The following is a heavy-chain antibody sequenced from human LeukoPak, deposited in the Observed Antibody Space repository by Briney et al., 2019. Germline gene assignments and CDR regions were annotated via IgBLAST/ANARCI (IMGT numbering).Heavy chain of an antibody. CDR2: ISWNSGSI. CDR1: GFTFSSYA. Sequence: GGSLRLSCAASGFTFSSYAMSWVRQAPGKGLEWVSGISWNSGSIGYADSVKGRFTISRDNAKNSLYLQMNSLRAEDTALYYCAKLHSGSYGEYFDYWGQGTLVTVSS. CDR3: AKLHSGSYGEYFDY. D-gene: IGHD1-26*01. J-gene: IGHJ4*02. V-gene: IGHV3-9*01.